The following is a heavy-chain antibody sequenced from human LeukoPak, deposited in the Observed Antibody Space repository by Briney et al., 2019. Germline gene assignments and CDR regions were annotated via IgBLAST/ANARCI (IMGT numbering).Heavy chain of an antibody. V-gene: IGHV1-2*02. Sequence: ASVKVSCKAFGYTFTGYYMHWVRQAPGQGLEWMGWINPNSGGTNYAQKFQGRVTMTRDTSISTAYMELSRLRSDDTAVYYCAREYSSGQYYFDYWGQGTLVTVSS. CDR2: INPNSGGT. D-gene: IGHD6-19*01. CDR3: AREYSSGQYYFDY. CDR1: GYTFTGYY. J-gene: IGHJ4*02.